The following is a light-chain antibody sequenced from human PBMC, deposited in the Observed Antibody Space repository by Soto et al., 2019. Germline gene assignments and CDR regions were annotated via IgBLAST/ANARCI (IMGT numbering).Light chain of an antibody. CDR1: SSDVGSYDY. CDR3: CSYAGSYTYG. J-gene: IGLJ1*01. V-gene: IGLV2-11*01. CDR2: DIS. Sequence: ALTQPRSVSGSPGQSVTVSCSGSSSDVGSYDYVSWYQQYPGKAPKLIIYDISKRPSGVPDRFSGSKSGNTASLTISGLLPEDEADYYCCSYAGSYTYGFGPGTKV.